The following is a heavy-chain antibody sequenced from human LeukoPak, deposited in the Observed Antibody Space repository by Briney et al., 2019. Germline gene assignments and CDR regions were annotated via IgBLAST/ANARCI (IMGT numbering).Heavy chain of an antibody. D-gene: IGHD6-6*01. J-gene: IGHJ4*02. CDR2: IIPIFGTA. CDR3: AREGIAAPA. Sequence: GASVKVSCKASGYTFTSYGISWVRQAPGQGLEWMGGIIPIFGTANYAQKFQGRVTITADESTSTAYMELSSLRSENTAVYYCAREGIAAPAWGQGTLVTVSS. V-gene: IGHV1-69*13. CDR1: GYTFTSYG.